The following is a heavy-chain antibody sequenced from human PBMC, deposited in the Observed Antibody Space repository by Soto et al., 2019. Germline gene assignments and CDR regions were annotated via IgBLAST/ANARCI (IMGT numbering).Heavy chain of an antibody. CDR3: ARLPPAEVGPYYFDY. D-gene: IGHD1-26*01. CDR1: GGSISSSSYY. CDR2: IYYSGST. J-gene: IGHJ4*02. Sequence: QLLESGPGLVKPSETLSLTCTVSGGSISSSSYYWGWIRQPPGKGLEWIGSIYYSGSTYYNPSLKSRVTISVDTSKNQFSLKLSSVTAADTAVYYCARLPPAEVGPYYFDYWGQGTLVTVSS. V-gene: IGHV4-39*01.